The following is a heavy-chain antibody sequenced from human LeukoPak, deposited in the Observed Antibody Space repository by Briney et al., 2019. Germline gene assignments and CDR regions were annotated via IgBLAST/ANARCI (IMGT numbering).Heavy chain of an antibody. CDR1: GYTLTELS. D-gene: IGHD3-10*01. CDR3: ARWDPYYYGSGRIDY. CDR2: FDPEDGET. J-gene: IGHJ4*02. V-gene: IGHV1-24*01. Sequence: ASVKVSCKVSGYTLTELSMHWVRQAPGKGLEWMGGFDPEDGETIYAQKFQGRVTMTEDTSTDTAYMELSSLRSEDTAVYYCARWDPYYYGSGRIDYWGQGTLVTVSS.